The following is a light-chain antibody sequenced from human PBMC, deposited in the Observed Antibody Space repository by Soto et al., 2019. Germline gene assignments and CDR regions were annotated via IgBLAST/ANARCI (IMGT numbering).Light chain of an antibody. CDR1: NSDIGNYNY. J-gene: IGLJ3*02. Sequence: QSALTQPRSVSGSPGQSVTISCTGTNSDIGNYNYVSWYQQHPGKAPKVMIYDVTKRPSGVPDRFSGSTSGNTASLTISGLQAEDEADYYCCSYPGSHTWVFGGGTKVTV. CDR2: DVT. CDR3: CSYPGSHTWV. V-gene: IGLV2-11*01.